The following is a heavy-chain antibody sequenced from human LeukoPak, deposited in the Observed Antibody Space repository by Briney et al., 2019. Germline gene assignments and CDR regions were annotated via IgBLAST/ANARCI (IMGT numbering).Heavy chain of an antibody. Sequence: PGGSLRLSCAASGFTFSCYAMSWVRQAPGKGLEWVSAISGNGGSTYYADSVKGRFTISRDNSKNTLYLQMNSLRAEDTAVYYCGKPKSTMVRGVFDYLGQGTLVTVSS. V-gene: IGHV3-23*01. J-gene: IGHJ4*02. CDR2: ISGNGGST. CDR1: GFTFSCYA. D-gene: IGHD3-10*01. CDR3: GKPKSTMVRGVFDY.